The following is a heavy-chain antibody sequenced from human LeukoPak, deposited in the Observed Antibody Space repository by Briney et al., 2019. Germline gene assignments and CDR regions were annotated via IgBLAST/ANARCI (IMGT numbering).Heavy chain of an antibody. J-gene: IGHJ3*02. CDR3: ARGTGHDYLDAFDI. V-gene: IGHV3-33*01. D-gene: IGHD4-11*01. CDR2: IWNDGSNK. Sequence: GTSLRLSCAASGFTLSSYGMHWVRQAPGKGLEWVAVIWNDGSNKYYADSVKGRFTISRDNSRDTLYLQVDSLRAEDTAVYYCARGTGHDYLDAFDIWGQGTMVTVSS. CDR1: GFTLSSYG.